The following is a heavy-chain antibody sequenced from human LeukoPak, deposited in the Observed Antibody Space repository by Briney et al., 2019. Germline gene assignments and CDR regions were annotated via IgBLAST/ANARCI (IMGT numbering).Heavy chain of an antibody. J-gene: IGHJ4*02. D-gene: IGHD2-2*01. Sequence: PGGSLRLSCAASGCTFSSYWMSWVRQAPGKGLEWVANIKQDGSEKYYVDSVKGRFTISRDNAKNSLYLQMNSLRAEDTAVYYCARDWWGLGDRNSASRYRLTWGQGILVTVSS. CDR1: GCTFSSYW. V-gene: IGHV3-7*01. CDR3: ARDWWGLGDRNSASRYRLT. CDR2: IKQDGSEK.